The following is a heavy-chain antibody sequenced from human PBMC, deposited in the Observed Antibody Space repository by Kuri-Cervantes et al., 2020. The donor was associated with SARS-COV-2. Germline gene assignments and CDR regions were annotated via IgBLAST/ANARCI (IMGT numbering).Heavy chain of an antibody. CDR2: IKQDGSEK. CDR3: AREAFGYCSGGSCYSHY. Sequence: LSLTCAASGFTFSSYWMSWVRQAPGKGLEWVANIKQDGSEKYYVDSVKGRFTISRDNAKNSLYLQMNSLRAEDTAVYHCAREAFGYCSGGSCYSHYWGQGTLVTVSS. V-gene: IGHV3-7*01. J-gene: IGHJ4*02. CDR1: GFTFSSYW. D-gene: IGHD2-15*01.